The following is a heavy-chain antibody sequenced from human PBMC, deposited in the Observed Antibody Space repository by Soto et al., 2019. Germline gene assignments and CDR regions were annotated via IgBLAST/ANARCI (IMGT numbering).Heavy chain of an antibody. CDR2: ISLYSDGT. V-gene: IGHV1-18*01. CDR3: ARAAYRSLWFLSH. J-gene: IGHJ4*02. D-gene: IGHD3-9*01. Sequence: ASVKVSCKTSGYTFSNYGITWVRQAPGQPLEWLGWISLYSDGTNYAQKFQGRVSMTTNISASTAYMELSGLRSDDTGVYYCARAAYRSLWFLSHWAQGTLVTVSS. CDR1: GYTFSNYG.